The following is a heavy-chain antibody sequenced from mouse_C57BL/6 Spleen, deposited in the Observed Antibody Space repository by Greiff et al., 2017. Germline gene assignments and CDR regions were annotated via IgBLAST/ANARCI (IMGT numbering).Heavy chain of an antibody. D-gene: IGHD2-4*01. J-gene: IGHJ2*01. V-gene: IGHV1-61*01. CDR1: GYTFNSYW. CDR3: ARWGDYAFDY. Sequence: QVQLQQPGAELVRPGSSVKLSCKASGYTFNSYWMDWVKQRPGQGLEWIGNIYPSDSETHYNQKFKDKATLTVDKSSSTAYMQLSSLTSEDSAVYYCARWGDYAFDYWGQGTTLTVSS. CDR2: IYPSDSET.